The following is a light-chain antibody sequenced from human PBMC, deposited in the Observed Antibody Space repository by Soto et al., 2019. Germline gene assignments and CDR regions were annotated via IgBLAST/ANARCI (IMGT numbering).Light chain of an antibody. CDR1: QDISNY. Sequence: DLQMTQSPSSLSASVGDRVTITCQASQDISNYLNWYQHKPGKAPKLLIYDASNLETGVPSRFSGSGSGTDFSLTISSLQPEDTATYFCQQYDNLYTFGQGTKLEIK. CDR2: DAS. J-gene: IGKJ2*01. V-gene: IGKV1-33*01. CDR3: QQYDNLYT.